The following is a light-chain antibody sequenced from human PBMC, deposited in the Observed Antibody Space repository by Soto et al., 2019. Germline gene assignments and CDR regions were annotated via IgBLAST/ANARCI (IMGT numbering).Light chain of an antibody. J-gene: IGLJ1*01. CDR3: GSWDSSLSAYV. Sequence: VLTQPPSVSSAPGQKVSISCSGSSSNIGGNSVSWYQQLPGTAPKLLIYDDNKRPSGIPDRFSGSKSGTSATLGITGFQTGDEADYYCGSWDSSLSAYVFGTGTKVTVL. V-gene: IGLV1-51*01. CDR1: SSNIGGNS. CDR2: DDN.